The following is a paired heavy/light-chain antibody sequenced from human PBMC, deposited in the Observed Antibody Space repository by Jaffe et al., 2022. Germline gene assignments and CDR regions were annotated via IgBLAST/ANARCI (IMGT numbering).Light chain of an antibody. V-gene: IGKV4-1*01. Sequence: DIVMTQSPDSLAVSLGERATINCKSSQSLLYSFNNKNYLAWYQQKPGQPPKLLSTWASTRESGVPDRFSGSGSGTDFTLTISSLQAEDVAVYYCQQFYFTPPTFGQGTKLEIK. CDR2: WAS. CDR3: QQFYFTPPT. CDR1: QSLLYSFNNKNY. J-gene: IGKJ2*01.
Heavy chain of an antibody. CDR3: VRIVRTGWENDGPRDGFGI. J-gene: IGHJ3*02. CDR2: ISSSSTYI. D-gene: IGHD6-19*01. CDR1: GFTINSYT. Sequence: EVQLLESGGGLVKPEGSLRLSCAASGFTINSYTMNWVRQAPDKGLEWVSSISSSSTYIHYADSVKGRFTMSRDNAKNSVYLQMNSLRVEDTAVYFCVRIVRTGWENDGPRDGFGIWGQGTMVTVSS. V-gene: IGHV3-21*01.